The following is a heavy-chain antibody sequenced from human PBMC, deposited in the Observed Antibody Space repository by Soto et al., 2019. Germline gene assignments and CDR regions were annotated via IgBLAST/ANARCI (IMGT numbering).Heavy chain of an antibody. CDR1: GFTLSEYD. J-gene: IGHJ4*02. D-gene: IGHD2-21*02. V-gene: IGHV3-13*01. CDR3: AAGLDSGDCDVSGLWY. CDR2: IARTGGT. Sequence: EVQLAESGGGLVQPGGSLRLSCAASGFTLSEYDMHWVRQAPGKGLEWVLVIARTGGTFYLGSVKGRFTVSREHIKNSLYLQMNSLSVEDTAVYYCAAGLDSGDCDVSGLWYWGQGILVTVSS.